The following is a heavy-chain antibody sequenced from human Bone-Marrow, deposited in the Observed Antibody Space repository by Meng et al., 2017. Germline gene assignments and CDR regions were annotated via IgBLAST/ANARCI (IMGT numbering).Heavy chain of an antibody. J-gene: IGHJ6*01. V-gene: IGHV3-11*01. Sequence: GESLKISCSASGFTFSDYYMSWIRQAQGKGLEWVPYISCSGSTIYYADSVKGRFTISRDNAKNSLYLQMNSLRAEDTAVYYCAKGCSGGSCYTGGTCYYYYGMDVWGQGNTV. CDR3: AKGCSGGSCYTGGTCYYYYGMDV. CDR1: GFTFSDYY. D-gene: IGHD2-15*01. CDR2: ISCSGSTI.